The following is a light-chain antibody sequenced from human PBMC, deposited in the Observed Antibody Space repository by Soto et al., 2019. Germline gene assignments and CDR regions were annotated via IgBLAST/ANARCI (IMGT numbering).Light chain of an antibody. CDR2: DVS. V-gene: IGLV2-11*01. J-gene: IGLJ2*01. Sequence: QSALTQPRSVSGSPGQSVTISCTGTSSDVGGYNYVSWYQQHPGKAPKLMIYDVSKRPSGVPDRFSGSESGNTASLTISGLQAEDEADYYCCSYAGSYTLVVFGGGTKLTVL. CDR1: SSDVGGYNY. CDR3: CSYAGSYTLVV.